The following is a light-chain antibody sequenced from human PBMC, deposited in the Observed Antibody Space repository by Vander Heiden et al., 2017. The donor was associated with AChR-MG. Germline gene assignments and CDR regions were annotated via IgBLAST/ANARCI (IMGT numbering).Light chain of an antibody. V-gene: IGLV3-25*03. J-gene: IGLJ1*01. CDR1: ALPKQY. CDR3: QSADSSGTFLYV. CDR2: KDS. Sequence: SYELTQPPSVSVSPGQTARITCSGDALPKQYAYWYQQKPGQAPVLVIYKDSERPSGIPERFSGSSSGTTVTLTISGVQAEDEADYYCQSADSSGTFLYVFGTGTKVTVI.